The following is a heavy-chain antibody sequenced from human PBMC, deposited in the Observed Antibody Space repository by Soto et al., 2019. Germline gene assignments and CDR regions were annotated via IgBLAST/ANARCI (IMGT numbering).Heavy chain of an antibody. Sequence: ASVKVSCKASGYTFTSYYMHWVRQAPGQGLEWMGIINPSGGSTSYAQKFQGRVTMTRDTSTSTVYMELSSLRSEDTAVYYCARDGGWLRSAYYFDYWGQGTLVTVS. CDR2: INPSGGST. CDR1: GYTFTSYY. D-gene: IGHD5-12*01. V-gene: IGHV1-46*01. CDR3: ARDGGWLRSAYYFDY. J-gene: IGHJ4*02.